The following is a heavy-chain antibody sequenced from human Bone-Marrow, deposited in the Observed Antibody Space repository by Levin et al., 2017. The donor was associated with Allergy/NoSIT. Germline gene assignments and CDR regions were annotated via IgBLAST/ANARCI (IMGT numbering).Heavy chain of an antibody. CDR2: ISSSSSYI. D-gene: IGHD4-11*01. Sequence: PGGSLRLSCAASGFTFSSYSMNWVRQAPGKGLEWVSSISSSSSYIYYADSVKGRFTISRDNAKNSLYLQMNSLRAEDTAVYYCARETFPPAYPLDDYSNPPRDYWGQGTLVTVSS. J-gene: IGHJ4*02. CDR1: GFTFSSYS. CDR3: ARETFPPAYPLDDYSNPPRDY. V-gene: IGHV3-21*01.